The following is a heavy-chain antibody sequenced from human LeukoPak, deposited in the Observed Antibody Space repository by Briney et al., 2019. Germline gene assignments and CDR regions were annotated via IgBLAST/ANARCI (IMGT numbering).Heavy chain of an antibody. Sequence: ASVKVSCKASGYTFTSYGISWVRQAPGQGLEWMGWISAYNGNTNYAQKLQGRVTMTTDTSTSTAYMELRSLRSDDTAVYYCARDLDPYYYGSGSYLVDYWGQGTLVTVSS. J-gene: IGHJ4*02. CDR1: GYTFTSYG. CDR3: ARDLDPYYYGSGSYLVDY. D-gene: IGHD3-10*01. CDR2: ISAYNGNT. V-gene: IGHV1-18*01.